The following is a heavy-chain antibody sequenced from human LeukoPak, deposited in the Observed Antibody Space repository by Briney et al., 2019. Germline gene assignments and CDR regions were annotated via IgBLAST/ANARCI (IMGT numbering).Heavy chain of an antibody. V-gene: IGHV3-21*01. D-gene: IGHD5-12*01. Sequence: GGSLRLSCAASGFTFSSYSMNWVRQAPGKGLEWVSSISSSSSYIYYADSVKGRFAISRDNAKNSLNLQMNSLRAEDTAVYYCARVWWLRLDYWGQGTLVTVSS. CDR1: GFTFSSYS. CDR2: ISSSSSYI. CDR3: ARVWWLRLDY. J-gene: IGHJ4*02.